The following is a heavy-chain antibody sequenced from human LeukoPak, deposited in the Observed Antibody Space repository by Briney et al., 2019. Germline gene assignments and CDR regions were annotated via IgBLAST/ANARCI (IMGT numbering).Heavy chain of an antibody. CDR2: INHSGST. CDR1: GGSFSGYY. Sequence: SETLSLTCAVYGGSFSGYYWSWIRQPPGKGLEWIGEINHSGSTNYNPSLKSRVTISVDTSKNQFSLKLSSVTAADTAVYYCARGLNYYDSSGYPPLDAFDIWGQGTMVTVSS. D-gene: IGHD3-22*01. J-gene: IGHJ3*02. V-gene: IGHV4-34*01. CDR3: ARGLNYYDSSGYPPLDAFDI.